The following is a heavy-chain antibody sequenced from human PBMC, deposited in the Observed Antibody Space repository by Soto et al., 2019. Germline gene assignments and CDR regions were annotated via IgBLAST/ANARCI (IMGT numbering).Heavy chain of an antibody. J-gene: IGHJ4*02. CDR2: ISAHNGNT. CDR1: GYAFTTYG. Sequence: QVHLAQSGAEVKKPGASVKVSCKGSGYAFTTYGITWVRQAPGQGLEGMGWISAHNGNTNYAQQLLGRVTVTRDTSTSTAYMELRSLRSDDTAVYYCARGRYGDYWGQGARVTVSS. CDR3: ARGRYGDY. D-gene: IGHD1-1*01. V-gene: IGHV1-18*01.